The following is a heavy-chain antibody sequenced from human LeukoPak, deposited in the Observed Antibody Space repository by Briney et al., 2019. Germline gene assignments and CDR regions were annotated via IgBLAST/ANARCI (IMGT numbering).Heavy chain of an antibody. CDR3: ASSSSYYYMDV. D-gene: IGHD6-13*01. CDR1: GYTFTSYY. J-gene: IGHJ6*03. Sequence: ASVKVSCTASGYTFTSYYMHWVRQAPGQGLEWMGIINPSGGSTSYAQKFQGRVTMTRDMSASTVYMELSSLRSEDTAVYYCASSSSYYYMDVWGKGTTVTVSS. V-gene: IGHV1-46*01. CDR2: INPSGGST.